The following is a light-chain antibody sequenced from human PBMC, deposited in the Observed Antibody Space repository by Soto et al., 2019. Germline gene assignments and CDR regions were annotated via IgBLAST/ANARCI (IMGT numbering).Light chain of an antibody. CDR3: QQRDNWPWT. CDR2: DAS. CDR1: QSVRSN. V-gene: IGKV3-11*01. J-gene: IGKJ1*01. Sequence: ETVLTQSPATLSLSPGERATLSCRASQSVRSNLAWYQHKPGRAPSLLIYDASNRATGIPGRFSGSGSGTDFTLTISNLEPEDFAVYYCQQRDNWPWTFGQGAKVEIK.